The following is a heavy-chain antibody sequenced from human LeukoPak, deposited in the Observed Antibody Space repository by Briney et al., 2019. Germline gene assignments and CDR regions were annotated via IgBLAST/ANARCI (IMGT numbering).Heavy chain of an antibody. Sequence: PETLSLTCTVSGGSISSYYWSWIRQPPGKGLEWIGYIYTSGSTNYNPSLKSRVTISVDTSKNQFSLKLSSVTAADTAVYYCARHFYSSSWFDNWFDPWGQGTLVTVSS. CDR1: GGSISSYY. D-gene: IGHD6-13*01. V-gene: IGHV4-4*09. J-gene: IGHJ5*02. CDR2: IYTSGST. CDR3: ARHFYSSSWFDNWFDP.